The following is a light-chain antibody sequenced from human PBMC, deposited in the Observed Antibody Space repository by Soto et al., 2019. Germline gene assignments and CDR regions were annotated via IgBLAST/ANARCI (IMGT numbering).Light chain of an antibody. Sequence: EFVLTQSPGTLSLSPGERATLSCRASQSVSSSYLAWYQQKPGQAPRLLIYGASSRATGIPDRFSGSGSGTDFTLTISRLEPEELAGEYCQQYGSSPPNTCGQGTKLEIK. CDR1: QSVSSSY. CDR2: GAS. CDR3: QQYGSSPPNT. V-gene: IGKV3-20*01. J-gene: IGKJ2*01.